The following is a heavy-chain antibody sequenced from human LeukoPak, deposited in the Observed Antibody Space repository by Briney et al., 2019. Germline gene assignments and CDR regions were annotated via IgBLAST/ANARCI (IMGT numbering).Heavy chain of an antibody. CDR3: ARLGYYDSSGYYSDYYGMDV. D-gene: IGHD3-22*01. V-gene: IGHV1-8*01. Sequence: ASVKVSCKASGYTFTSYDINWVRRATGQGLEWMGWMNPNSGNTGYAQKFQGRVTMTRNTSISTAYMELSSLRSEDTAVYYCARLGYYDSSGYYSDYYGMDVWGQGTTVTVSS. J-gene: IGHJ6*02. CDR1: GYTFTSYD. CDR2: MNPNSGNT.